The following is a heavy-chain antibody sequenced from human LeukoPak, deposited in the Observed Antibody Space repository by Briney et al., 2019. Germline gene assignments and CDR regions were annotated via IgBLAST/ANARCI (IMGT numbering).Heavy chain of an antibody. CDR1: GFTFSTYW. CDR2: IKQDGSEK. V-gene: IGHV3-7*01. Sequence: GGSLRLSCAASGFTFSTYWMTWVRQAPGKGLEWVANIKQDGSEKNYVDSVKGRFTISRDNAKNSLDLQMNSLRAEDTAVYYCARDYDSSGPDYWGQGTLVTVSS. J-gene: IGHJ4*02. D-gene: IGHD3-22*01. CDR3: ARDYDSSGPDY.